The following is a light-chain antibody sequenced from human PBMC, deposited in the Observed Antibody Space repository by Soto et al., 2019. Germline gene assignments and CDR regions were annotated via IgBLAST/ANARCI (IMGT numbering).Light chain of an antibody. Sequence: IVMTQSPATLSVSPGERVTLSCGASQSVSSNLAWYQQKPGQAPRLLIYGASTRATGLPARFSGSGSGTEFTLTISSLQSEDFAAYYCHQYNHWPFTFGQGTRLEIK. CDR3: HQYNHWPFT. CDR1: QSVSSN. J-gene: IGKJ5*01. CDR2: GAS. V-gene: IGKV3D-15*01.